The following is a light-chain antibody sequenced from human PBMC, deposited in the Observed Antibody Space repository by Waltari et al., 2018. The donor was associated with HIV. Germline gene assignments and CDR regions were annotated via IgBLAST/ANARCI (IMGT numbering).Light chain of an antibody. V-gene: IGKV1-39*01. CDR3: LQSFDSPLT. CDR1: QNINSF. Sequence: DIQLPQSPSSLSASVGHRVTITCRTSQNINSFLNWYQQTPGKVPKLLIYGASNLESGVPSSCSGAGDGTAFSLTLSSLQPDDFATYYCLQSFDSPLTFGPGTTVDSK. J-gene: IGKJ3*01. CDR2: GAS.